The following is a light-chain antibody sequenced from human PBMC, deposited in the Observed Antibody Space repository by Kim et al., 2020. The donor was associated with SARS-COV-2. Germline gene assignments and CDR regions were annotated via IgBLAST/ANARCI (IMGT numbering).Light chain of an antibody. J-gene: IGKJ4*01. CDR2: KAS. Sequence: DIQMTQSPSTLSASVGDRVTITCRASRNVGNWLAWYQQKPGKAPKLLIYKASILQSGVPSRFTGSGSGTEFTLTINSLQPDDLATYYCQQYDNYPLSFGGGTKVDIK. V-gene: IGKV1-5*03. CDR3: QQYDNYPLS. CDR1: RNVGNW.